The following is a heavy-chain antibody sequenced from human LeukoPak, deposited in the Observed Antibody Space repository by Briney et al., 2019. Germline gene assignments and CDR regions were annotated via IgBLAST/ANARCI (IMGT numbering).Heavy chain of an antibody. J-gene: IGHJ3*02. D-gene: IGHD3-10*01. CDR3: ARGGLGWFGEPQGDAFDI. V-gene: IGHV4-59*01. CDR2: IYYSGST. CDR1: GGSISSYY. Sequence: SETLSLTYTVSGGSISSYYWSWIRQPPGKGLEWIGYIYYSGSTNYNPSLKSRVTISVDTSKNQFSLKLSSVTAADTAVYYCARGGLGWFGEPQGDAFDIWGQGTMVTVSS.